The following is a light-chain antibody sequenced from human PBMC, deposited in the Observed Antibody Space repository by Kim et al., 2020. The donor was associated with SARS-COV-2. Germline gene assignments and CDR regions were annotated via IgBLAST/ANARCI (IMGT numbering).Light chain of an antibody. CDR3: QAWDSSTGV. CDR1: KLGDKY. CDR2: QDN. J-gene: IGLJ2*01. V-gene: IGLV3-1*01. Sequence: VAPGQTASITCSGDKLGDKYACWYQQKPGQSPLLVIYQDNKRPTGIPERFSGSNSGNTATLTISGTQAMDEADYYCQAWDSSTGVFGGGTQLTVL.